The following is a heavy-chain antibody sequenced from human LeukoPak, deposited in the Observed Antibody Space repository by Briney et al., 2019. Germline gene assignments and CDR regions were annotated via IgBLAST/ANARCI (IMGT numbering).Heavy chain of an antibody. CDR1: GFTFSDYY. D-gene: IGHD3-22*01. CDR2: ISSSGSTI. V-gene: IGHV3-11*04. CDR3: ARGGHNYYDSSGYFPTDY. J-gene: IGHJ4*02. Sequence: GGSLRLSCAASGFTFSDYYMSWIRQAPGKGLEWVSYISSSGSTIYYADSVKGRFTISRDNAKNSLYLQMNSLRAEDTAVYYCARGGHNYYDSSGYFPTDYWGQGTLVTVSS.